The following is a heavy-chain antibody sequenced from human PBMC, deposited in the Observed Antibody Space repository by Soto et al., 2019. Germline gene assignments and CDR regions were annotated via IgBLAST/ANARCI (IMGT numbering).Heavy chain of an antibody. V-gene: IGHV4-39*01. CDR1: GGSISTSSYY. D-gene: IGHD6-13*01. CDR2: IYYSGST. Sequence: ASETLSLTCTVSGGSISTSSYYWGWIRQPPGKGLEWIGSIYYSGSTYYNPSLKSRVTISVDTSKNQFSLKLSSVTAADTAVYYCARPGYSSSWYFDYWGQGTLVTV. CDR3: ARPGYSSSWYFDY. J-gene: IGHJ4*02.